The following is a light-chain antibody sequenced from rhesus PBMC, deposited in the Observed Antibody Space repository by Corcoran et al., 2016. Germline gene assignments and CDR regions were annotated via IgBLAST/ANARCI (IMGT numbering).Light chain of an antibody. CDR2: AVR. CDR1: SSDMGGYNR. V-gene: IGLV2-13*03. Sequence: QAAPTQSPSVSGSPGQSVTISCTGTSSDMGGYNRVSWYHQHPGKPPNHMISAVRKRPSAVSDRFSGAKSGDTASRTISWRQAADEADYYGSSYGSSSTVVFGAGTRLTVL. J-gene: IGLJ1*01. CDR3: SSYGSSSTVV.